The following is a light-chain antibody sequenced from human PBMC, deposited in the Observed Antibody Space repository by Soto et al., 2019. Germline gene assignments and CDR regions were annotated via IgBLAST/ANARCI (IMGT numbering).Light chain of an antibody. J-gene: IGLJ2*01. CDR2: DVN. CDR1: SSDVGGYKY. V-gene: IGLV2-14*01. CDR3: SAYTSSSTLV. Sequence: QSVLTQPASVSGSPGQSITISCTGTSSDVGGYKYVSWFRQYPGKAPKLMLYDVNTRPSGVSYRFSGSKSGNTASLTISGLQSEDEADYYCSAYTSSSTLVFGGGTKVTVL.